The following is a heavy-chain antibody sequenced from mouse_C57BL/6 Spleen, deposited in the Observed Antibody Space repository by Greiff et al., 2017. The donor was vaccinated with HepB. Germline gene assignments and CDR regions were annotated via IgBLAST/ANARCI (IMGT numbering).Heavy chain of an antibody. CDR3: EREVYGSSERYAMDY. J-gene: IGHJ4*01. Sequence: VQLQQPGAELVMPGASVKLSCKASGYTFTSYWMHWVKQRPGQGLEWIGEIDPSDSYTNYNQKFKGKSTLTVDKSSSTAYMQLSSLTSEDSAVYYCEREVYGSSERYAMDYWGQGTSVTVSS. D-gene: IGHD1-1*01. CDR2: IDPSDSYT. V-gene: IGHV1-69*01. CDR1: GYTFTSYW.